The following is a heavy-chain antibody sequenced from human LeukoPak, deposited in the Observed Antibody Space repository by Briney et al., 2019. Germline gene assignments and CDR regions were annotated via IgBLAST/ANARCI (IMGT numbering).Heavy chain of an antibody. V-gene: IGHV3-23*01. D-gene: IGHD3-10*01. Sequence: PGGSLRLSCAASGFTFSSYAMSWVRQAPGKGLEWVSATSGSGGSTYYADSVKGRFTISRDNSKNTLYLQMNSLRAEDTAVYYCAKDLIYYYGSGSYYNPLFDYWGQGTLVTVSS. CDR2: TSGSGGST. CDR3: AKDLIYYYGSGSYYNPLFDY. J-gene: IGHJ4*02. CDR1: GFTFSSYA.